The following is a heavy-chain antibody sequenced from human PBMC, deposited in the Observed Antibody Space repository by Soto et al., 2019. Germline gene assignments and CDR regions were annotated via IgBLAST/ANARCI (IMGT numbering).Heavy chain of an antibody. CDR2: ISAYNGNT. CDR1: GYTFTSYG. V-gene: IGHV1-18*01. D-gene: IGHD6-6*01. J-gene: IGHJ3*02. Sequence: ASVKVSCKASGYTFTSYGISWVRQAPGQGLEWMGWISAYNGNTNYAQKLQGRVTMTTDTSTSTAYMELRSLRSDDTAVYYCARDLEYSSSSEAFDIWGQGTMVTVSS. CDR3: ARDLEYSSSSEAFDI.